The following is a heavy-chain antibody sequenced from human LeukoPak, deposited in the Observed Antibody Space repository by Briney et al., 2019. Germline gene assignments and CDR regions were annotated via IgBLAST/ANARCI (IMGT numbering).Heavy chain of an antibody. CDR2: ISAYNGNT. Sequence: ASVKVSCKASGGTFSSYAISWVRQAPGQGLEWMGWISAYNGNTNYAQKLQGRVTMTTDTSTSTAYMELRSLRSDDTAVYYCARDRPLSTVVREFDYWGQGTLVTVSS. V-gene: IGHV1-18*01. J-gene: IGHJ4*02. CDR3: ARDRPLSTVVREFDY. D-gene: IGHD4-23*01. CDR1: GGTFSSYA.